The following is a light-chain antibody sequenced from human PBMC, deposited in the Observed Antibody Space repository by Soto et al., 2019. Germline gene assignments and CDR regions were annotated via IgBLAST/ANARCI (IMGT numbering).Light chain of an antibody. CDR1: QGISSA. Sequence: AIQLTQSPSSLSASVGDRVSITCRASQGISSALAWYQHKPGKAPKILIYDASSLQSGVPSRFSGSESGTECTLPISSLQPEDFATYYFQQLKTYPFTFGQGTRLEIK. CDR2: DAS. CDR3: QQLKTYPFT. V-gene: IGKV1-13*02. J-gene: IGKJ5*01.